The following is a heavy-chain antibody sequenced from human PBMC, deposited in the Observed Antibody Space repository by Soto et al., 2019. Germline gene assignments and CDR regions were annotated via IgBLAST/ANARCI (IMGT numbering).Heavy chain of an antibody. Sequence: QVQLVQSGAEVKKPGSSVKVSCKASGGTFSXXXXXXXXXXXXXGLEWMGGIIPIFGTANYAQKFQGRVTITADESTXTAXMXXXXLXXXXXXXXXXXXXXXXXXXXXGXWGQGTLVTVSS. D-gene: IGHD3-16*01. CDR2: IIPIFGTA. V-gene: IGHV1-69*01. CDR3: XXXXXXXXXXXGX. CDR1: GGTFSXXX. J-gene: IGHJ4*02.